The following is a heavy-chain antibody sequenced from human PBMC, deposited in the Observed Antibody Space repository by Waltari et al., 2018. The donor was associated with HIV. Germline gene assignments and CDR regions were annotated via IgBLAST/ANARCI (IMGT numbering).Heavy chain of an antibody. D-gene: IGHD2-2*01. V-gene: IGHV1-8*01. CDR1: GYTFTSYD. CDR2: MNPNSGNT. Sequence: QVQLVQSGAEVKKPGASVKVSCKASGYTFTSYDINWVRQATGQGLEWMGWMNPNSGNTGYAQKFQGRVTRTRNTSITTAYMELSSLRSEDTAVYYCARGKVYCSSASCFADNCFDPWGQGTLVTVSS. J-gene: IGHJ5*02. CDR3: ARGKVYCSSASCFADNCFDP.